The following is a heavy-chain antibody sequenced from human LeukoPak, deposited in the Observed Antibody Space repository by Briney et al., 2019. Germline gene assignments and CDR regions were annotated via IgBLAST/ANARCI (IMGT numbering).Heavy chain of an antibody. V-gene: IGHV1-2*02. CDR1: GHTFSSYY. Sequence: ASVKVSCKASGHTFSSYYVHWVRQAPGQGLEWMGWFEPKSGATNYAQKFQDRVTMTRDPSINTAYMELWRLRSDDTAVYYCARGTFGDHFDYWGQGTLVTVSS. D-gene: IGHD4-17*01. CDR3: ARGTFGDHFDY. J-gene: IGHJ4*02. CDR2: FEPKSGAT.